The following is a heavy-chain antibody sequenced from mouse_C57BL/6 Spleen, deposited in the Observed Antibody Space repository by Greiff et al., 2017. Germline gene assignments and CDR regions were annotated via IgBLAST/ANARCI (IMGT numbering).Heavy chain of an antibody. CDR2: IDPSDSYT. Sequence: QVQLKQSGAELVMPGASVKLSCKASGYTFTSYWMHWVKQRPGQGLEWIGEIDPSDSYTNYNQKFKGKSTLTVDKSSSTAYMQLSSLTSEDSAVYYCATSYYSNYRGAMDYWGQGTSVTVSS. CDR1: GYTFTSYW. V-gene: IGHV1-69*01. CDR3: ATSYYSNYRGAMDY. J-gene: IGHJ4*01. D-gene: IGHD2-5*01.